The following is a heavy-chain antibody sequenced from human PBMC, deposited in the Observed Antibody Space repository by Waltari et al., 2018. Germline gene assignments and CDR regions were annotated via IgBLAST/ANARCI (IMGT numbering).Heavy chain of an antibody. CDR2: IYYSGRT. J-gene: IGHJ4*02. CDR1: NAPITSGVYF. CDR3: VRQAPDSSGFFPNYFDS. Sequence: QLQLNMSGPGLVKPSEPLSLTCAVSNAPITSGVYFWGWIRQPPGKGLECVGVIYYSGRTFYNPSLKSRVTISVDKSKNLFSLRLRSVTAADTAVYYCVRQAPDSSGFFPNYFDSWGQGTLVTVSS. D-gene: IGHD3-22*01. V-gene: IGHV4-39*01.